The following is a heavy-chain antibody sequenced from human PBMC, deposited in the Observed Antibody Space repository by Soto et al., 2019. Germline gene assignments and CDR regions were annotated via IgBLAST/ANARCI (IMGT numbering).Heavy chain of an antibody. V-gene: IGHV3-11*01. CDR2: SSNRDRST. CDR1: GFIFSDYY. CDR3: ARAWKIEKFGVISMSKGLDV. D-gene: IGHD3-3*01. Sequence: GGSLRLSCAASGFIFSDYYMTWIRQAPGKGLEWLSCSSNRDRSTYYADSVKDRFVVSKDNAKNLVYLQMNSLRAEDTAVYFCARAWKIEKFGVISMSKGLDVWGQGTAVTVSS. J-gene: IGHJ6*02.